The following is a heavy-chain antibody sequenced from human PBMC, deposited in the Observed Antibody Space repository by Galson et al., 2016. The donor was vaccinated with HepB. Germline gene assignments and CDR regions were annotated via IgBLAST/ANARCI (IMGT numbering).Heavy chain of an antibody. D-gene: IGHD4-17*01. V-gene: IGHV3-30-3*01. Sequence: SLRLSCAASGFIFNSHAMNWVRQAPGKGLEWVAVISYDGSNEYYADSVKGRFTISRDNSKNTLYLHMNSLSAEDTAVYYCARTQRNGDELDYWGQGTLVTVSS. J-gene: IGHJ4*02. CDR3: ARTQRNGDELDY. CDR2: ISYDGSNE. CDR1: GFIFNSHA.